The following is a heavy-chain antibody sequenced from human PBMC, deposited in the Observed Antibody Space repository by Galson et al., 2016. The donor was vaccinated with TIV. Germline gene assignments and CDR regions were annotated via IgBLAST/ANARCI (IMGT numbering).Heavy chain of an antibody. J-gene: IGHJ4*02. Sequence: LRLSCAASGFTFSSYGMHWVRQAPGKGLEWVAFISYDGTDKYYRDSVKGRFTISRDKAKNTLYLQMNSLRVEDTAVYYCARVFVSYYFDSWGQGTPVTVSS. CDR3: ARVFVSYYFDS. D-gene: IGHD5-18*01. CDR2: ISYDGTDK. V-gene: IGHV3-30*10. CDR1: GFTFSSYG.